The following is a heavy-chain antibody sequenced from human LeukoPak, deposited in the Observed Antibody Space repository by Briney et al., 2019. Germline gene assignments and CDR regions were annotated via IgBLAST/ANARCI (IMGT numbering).Heavy chain of an antibody. CDR2: IYYSGST. V-gene: IGHV4-31*03. D-gene: IGHD3-3*01. CDR3: ARAGGFFSPFGY. CDR1: GGSISSGGYY. Sequence: PSETLSLTCTVSGGSISSGGYYWSWIRQHPRTGLEWIGYIYYSGSTYYNPSLKSRVTISVDTSKNQFSLKLSSVTAADTAVYYCARAGGFFSPFGYWGQGTLVTVSS. J-gene: IGHJ4*02.